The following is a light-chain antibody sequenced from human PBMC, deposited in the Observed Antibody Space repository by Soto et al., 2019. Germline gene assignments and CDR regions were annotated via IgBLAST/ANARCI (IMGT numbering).Light chain of an antibody. V-gene: IGKV1-39*01. CDR2: AAS. Sequence: DIQMTQSPSSLSASVGDRVTITCRASQSISSYLNWYQQKPGKAPKLLIYAASSLQSGVPSRFSGSGSGTDFTLTISSLQPEDFATYYCQPGYSTPPTFGGGTNVDIK. CDR3: QPGYSTPPT. J-gene: IGKJ4*01. CDR1: QSISSY.